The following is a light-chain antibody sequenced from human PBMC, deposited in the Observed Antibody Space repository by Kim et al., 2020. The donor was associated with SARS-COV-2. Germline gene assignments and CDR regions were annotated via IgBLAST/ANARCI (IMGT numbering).Light chain of an antibody. Sequence: EIVLTQSPDFQSVTPKEKVAITCRASQNIGTSLHWYQQKPDQSPKLLIKYASQSFSGVPSKFSGSGSGTVFTLTINSLEVEDAATYYCHQSSSLPLTFGQGTKVDIK. CDR2: YAS. CDR1: QNIGTS. J-gene: IGKJ1*01. V-gene: IGKV6-21*01. CDR3: HQSSSLPLT.